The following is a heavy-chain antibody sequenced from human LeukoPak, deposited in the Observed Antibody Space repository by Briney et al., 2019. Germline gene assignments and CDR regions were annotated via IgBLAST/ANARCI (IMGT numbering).Heavy chain of an antibody. CDR1: GFTFSSYA. D-gene: IGHD2-8*02. J-gene: IGHJ5*02. Sequence: GGSLRLSCAVSGFTFSSYAMYWVRQAPGKGLEWVSSIDASAGSIHYADSVKGRFTISRDNSQSTLYLRMSSLGAEDTAVYYCTKALLVDKYWFDPWGQGTLVTVSS. V-gene: IGHV3-23*01. CDR2: IDASAGSI. CDR3: TKALLVDKYWFDP.